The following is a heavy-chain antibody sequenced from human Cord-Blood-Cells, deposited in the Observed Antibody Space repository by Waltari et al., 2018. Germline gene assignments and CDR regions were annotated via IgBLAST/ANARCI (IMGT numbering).Heavy chain of an antibody. Sequence: QVQLVQSGAEVKKPGSSVKVSCKASGGTFSRYAISWVRPAPGKGLEWMGGIIPIFGTANYAQNFQGRVTITADESTSTAYMELSSLRSEDTAVYYCARDGGSYYGWFDPWGQGTLVTVSS. J-gene: IGHJ5*02. CDR1: GGTFSRYA. V-gene: IGHV1-69*01. D-gene: IGHD1-26*01. CDR3: ARDGGSYYGWFDP. CDR2: IIPIFGTA.